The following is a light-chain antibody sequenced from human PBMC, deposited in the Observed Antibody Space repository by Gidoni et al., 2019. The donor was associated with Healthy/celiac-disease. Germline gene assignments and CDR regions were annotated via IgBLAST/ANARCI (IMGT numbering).Light chain of an antibody. Sequence: QMTQSPSSLSASVGDRVTITCRASQSISTYLNWYQQNPGKAPNLRIYSASSLQRWVPSRFSGSGSGTDFTLTISRLQPEDFATYYCQQSYSTLTFGPGTKVDIK. CDR3: QQSYSTLT. CDR2: SAS. V-gene: IGKV1-39*01. CDR1: QSISTY. J-gene: IGKJ3*01.